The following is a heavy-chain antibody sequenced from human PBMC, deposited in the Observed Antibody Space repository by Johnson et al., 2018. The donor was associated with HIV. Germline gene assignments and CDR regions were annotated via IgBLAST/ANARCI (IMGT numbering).Heavy chain of an antibody. CDR2: SRNKANTYTT. J-gene: IGHJ3*02. D-gene: IGHD2-21*01. V-gene: IGHV3-72*01. Sequence: VQLVESGGGLVQPGGSLRLSCEASGFTFSDHYMDWVRQAPGKGLESVGRSRNKANTYTTEYAVSVKGRFTISRDDSKNSLYLQMNSLKTEDTAVYYCARDGYSGGFDIWGQGTMVTVSS. CDR1: GFTFSDHY. CDR3: ARDGYSGGFDI.